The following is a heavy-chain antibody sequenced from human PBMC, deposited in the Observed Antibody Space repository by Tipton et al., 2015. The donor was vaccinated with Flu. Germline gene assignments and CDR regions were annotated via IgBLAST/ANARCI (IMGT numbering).Heavy chain of an antibody. CDR3: ARDSDIVVDNWFDP. CDR1: GGSISSYY. J-gene: IGHJ5*02. V-gene: IGHV4-4*07. D-gene: IGHD2-15*01. CDR2: IYTSGST. Sequence: TLSLTCTVSGGSISSYYWSWIRQPAGRGLEWIGRIYTSGSTNYNPSLKSRVTMSVDTSKNQFSLKLSSVTAADTAVHYCARDSDIVVDNWFDPWGQGTLVTVSS.